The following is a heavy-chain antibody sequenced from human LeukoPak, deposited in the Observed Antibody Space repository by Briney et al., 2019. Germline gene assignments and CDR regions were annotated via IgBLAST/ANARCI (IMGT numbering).Heavy chain of an antibody. CDR2: MNPNSGNT. V-gene: IGHV1-8*03. CDR3: ARGRHSYYYYYMDV. CDR1: GYTLIRYD. J-gene: IGHJ6*03. Sequence: APVKVSCKASGYTLIRYDINWVRQATGQGLEGMGWMNPNSGNTGYAQKFQGRVTITRNTSISTAYMELSSLRSEDTAVYYCARGRHSYYYYYMDVWGKGTTVTVSS.